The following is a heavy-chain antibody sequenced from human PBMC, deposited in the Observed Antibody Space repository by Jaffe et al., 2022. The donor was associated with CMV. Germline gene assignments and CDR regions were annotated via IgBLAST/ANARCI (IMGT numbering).Heavy chain of an antibody. V-gene: IGHV3-73*02. CDR3: TSPQSIAARRGGGDY. CDR1: GFTFSGSA. CDR2: IRSKANSYAT. Sequence: EVQLVESGGGLVQPGGSLKLSCAASGFTFSGSAMHWVRQASGKGLEWVGRIRSKANSYATAYAASVKGRFTISRDDSKNTAYLQMNSLKTEDTAVYYCTSPQSIAARRGGGDYWGQGTLVTVSS. J-gene: IGHJ4*02. D-gene: IGHD6-6*01.